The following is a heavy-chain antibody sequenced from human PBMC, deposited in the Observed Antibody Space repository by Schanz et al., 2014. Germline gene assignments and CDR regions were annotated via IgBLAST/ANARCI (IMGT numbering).Heavy chain of an antibody. Sequence: EVQLVESGGGLVQPGGSLRLSCTASGFTFSSYSMNWVRQAPGKGLEWVSRIKSDGSSTSYADSVKGRFTISRDNAKNSLYLQMNSLRAEDTAVYYCARPPHDSSGYYPFDYWGQGTLVTVSP. CDR1: GFTFSSYS. D-gene: IGHD3-22*01. CDR3: ARPPHDSSGYYPFDY. CDR2: IKSDGSST. V-gene: IGHV3-74*02. J-gene: IGHJ4*02.